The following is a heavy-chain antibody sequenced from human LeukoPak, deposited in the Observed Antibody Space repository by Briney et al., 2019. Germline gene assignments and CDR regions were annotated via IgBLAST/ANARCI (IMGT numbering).Heavy chain of an antibody. CDR2: ISSSGSTI. J-gene: IGHJ4*02. V-gene: IGHV3-11*01. Sequence: GGSLRLSCAASGFTFSDYYMSWIRQAPGKGLEWVSYISSSGSTIYYADSVKGRFTISRDNAKNSLYLQMNSLRAEDTAVYYCAGAQGYYYDSSGYWGYWGQGTLVTVSS. CDR1: GFTFSDYY. D-gene: IGHD3-22*01. CDR3: AGAQGYYYDSSGYWGY.